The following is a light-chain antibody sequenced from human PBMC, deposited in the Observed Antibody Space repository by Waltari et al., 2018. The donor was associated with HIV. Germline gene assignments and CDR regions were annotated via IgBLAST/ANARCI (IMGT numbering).Light chain of an antibody. CDR3: QQYVTSPIT. CDR1: QSVSFSY. J-gene: IGKJ5*01. V-gene: IGKV3D-20*01. CDR2: GAS. Sequence: EIVLTQSPVTLSLSPGESATLSCEASQSVSFSYLAWYQQKPGLAPRLLISGASNRASGIPDRFSGGGSGTDFTLTISRLEPEDFAVYYCQQYVTSPITFGQGTRLEIK.